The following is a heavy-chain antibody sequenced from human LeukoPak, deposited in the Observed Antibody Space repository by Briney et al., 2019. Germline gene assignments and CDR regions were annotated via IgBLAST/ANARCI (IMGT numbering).Heavy chain of an antibody. V-gene: IGHV3-74*01. J-gene: IGHJ4*02. CDR2: VDSDGSGT. D-gene: IGHD3-10*01. CDR3: ATGLGQYFDY. Sequence: PGGSLRLSCATSGFTFSRYWMNWVRQAPGKGLVWVSRVDSDGSGTTYADSVKGRLTISRDNAKNTVYLQMNSLRAEDTAVYYCATGLGQYFDYWGQGTLVTVSS. CDR1: GFTFSRYW.